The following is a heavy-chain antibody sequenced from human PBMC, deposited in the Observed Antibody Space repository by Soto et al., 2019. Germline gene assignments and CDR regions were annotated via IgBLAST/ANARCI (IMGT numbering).Heavy chain of an antibody. Sequence: EVQLVESGGGLVQPGGSLRLSCAASGFTFSSYSMNWVRQAPGKGLEWVSYISSESITTYYADSVKGRFAISRDNAKNSLYLQMDSLRDEGTAVYYCAREPSGGDDYGDPRESWGQGTLVTVSS. J-gene: IGHJ5*02. CDR1: GFTFSSYS. V-gene: IGHV3-48*02. D-gene: IGHD4-17*01. CDR2: ISSESITT. CDR3: AREPSGGDDYGDPRES.